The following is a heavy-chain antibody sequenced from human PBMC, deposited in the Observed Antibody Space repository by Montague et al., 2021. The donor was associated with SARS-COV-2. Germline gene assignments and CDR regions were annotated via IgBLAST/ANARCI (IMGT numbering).Heavy chain of an antibody. CDR3: ARDRGVAADNGNYYYYGMDV. Sequence: SLRLSCAASGFTFSSYAIHWVRQAPGKGLEWVAVISYDGSNKYYADSVKGRFTISRDNSKNTLYLQMNSLRAEDTAVYYCARDRGVAADNGNYYYYGMDVWGQGTTVTVSS. J-gene: IGHJ6*02. CDR1: GFTFSSYA. D-gene: IGHD3-10*01. V-gene: IGHV3-30*04. CDR2: ISYDGSNK.